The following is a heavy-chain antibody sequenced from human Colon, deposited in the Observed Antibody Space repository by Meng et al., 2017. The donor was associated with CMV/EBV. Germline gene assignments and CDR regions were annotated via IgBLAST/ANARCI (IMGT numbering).Heavy chain of an antibody. CDR2: ISADKRYT. V-gene: IGHV1-18*01. Sequence: QVQLVQSGAEVKKPAASVKVSCKTSGYVFDLYGISWVRQAPGQGLEWMGWISADKRYTSYAQNLQGRVTMTTDASTSTAYMELRGLRSNDTAVYYCARVYEYSSSWGSDYWGQGTLVTVSS. CDR1: GYVFDLYG. CDR3: ARVYEYSSSWGSDY. J-gene: IGHJ4*02. D-gene: IGHD6-6*01.